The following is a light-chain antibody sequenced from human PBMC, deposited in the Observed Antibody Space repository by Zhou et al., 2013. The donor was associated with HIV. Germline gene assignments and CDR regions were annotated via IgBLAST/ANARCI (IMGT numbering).Light chain of an antibody. CDR1: QNINNW. J-gene: IGKJ5*01. CDR3: QQYNDKAIT. V-gene: IGKV1-5*03. CDR2: KAS. Sequence: DIQMTQFPSTLPASAGDRVTITCRASQNINNWLAWYQQKPGKAPKLLIYKASILESGVPSRFSGSGSGTDFTLTINSLQPDDYGIYYCQQYNDKAITFGQGTRLET.